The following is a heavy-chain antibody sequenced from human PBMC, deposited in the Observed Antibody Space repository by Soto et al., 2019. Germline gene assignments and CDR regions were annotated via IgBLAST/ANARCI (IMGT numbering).Heavy chain of an antibody. CDR1: GYSISSGQY. CDR2: ISHTGSA. Sequence: SETLSLTCVASGYSISSGQYWGWIRQPPGKGLEWIGSISHTGSAYYNPSLKSRVTISVDTSKNQFSLKLSSVTAADTAVFYCARISYSYGNRHFDYWGQGTLVTVSS. CDR3: ARISYSYGNRHFDY. J-gene: IGHJ4*02. D-gene: IGHD5-18*01. V-gene: IGHV4-38-2*01.